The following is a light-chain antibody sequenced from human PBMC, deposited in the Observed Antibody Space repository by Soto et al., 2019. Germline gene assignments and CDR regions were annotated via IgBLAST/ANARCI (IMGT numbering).Light chain of an antibody. J-gene: IGKJ4*01. CDR2: DAS. V-gene: IGKV1-5*01. CDR1: QGISTW. CDR3: QHYVNWPLT. Sequence: DIQMTQSPYTPSASVGDRVTITCRASQGISTWLAWYQQKPGTAPKLLIYDASSLESGVPSRFSGSGSGTEFTLTISSLQPDDYATYYCQHYVNWPLTFGGGTKVESK.